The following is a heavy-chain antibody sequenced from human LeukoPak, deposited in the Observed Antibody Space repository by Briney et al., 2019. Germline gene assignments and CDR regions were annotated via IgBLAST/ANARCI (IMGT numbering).Heavy chain of an antibody. J-gene: IGHJ3*02. CDR3: ATAAGEGVVVGAAFDI. V-gene: IGHV1-24*01. D-gene: IGHD2-2*01. CDR1: GYTLTELS. Sequence: GASVKVSCKVSGYTLTELSMHWVRQAPGKGLEWMGGFDPEDGETIYAQKFQGRVTMTEDTSTDTAYMELSSLRSEDTAVYYCATAAGEGVVVGAAFDIWGQGTMVTVSS. CDR2: FDPEDGET.